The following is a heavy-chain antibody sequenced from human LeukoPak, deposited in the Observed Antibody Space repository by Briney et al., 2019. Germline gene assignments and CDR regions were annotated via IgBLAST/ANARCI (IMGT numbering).Heavy chain of an antibody. V-gene: IGHV1-46*01. CDR1: GYTFTSYY. D-gene: IGHD2-2*01. Sequence: ASVKVSCRASGYTFTSYYMHWVRQAPGQGLEWMGIINPSGGSTSYAQKFQGRVTMTRDMSTSTDYMELSSLRSEDTAVYYCARGGYCSSTSCYHRTSYYYYYMDVWGKGTTVTVSS. CDR2: INPSGGST. CDR3: ARGGYCSSTSCYHRTSYYYYYMDV. J-gene: IGHJ6*03.